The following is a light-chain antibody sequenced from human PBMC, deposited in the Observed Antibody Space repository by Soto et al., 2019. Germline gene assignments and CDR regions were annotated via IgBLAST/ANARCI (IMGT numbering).Light chain of an antibody. Sequence: EIVLTQSPGTVSLSTGERATLSCRASQSVSSSYLAWYQQKPGQAPRLLIYGASSRATGIPDRFSGSGSGTDFTLTISRLEPEDFAVYYCQQYGSSPWTFGQGTKVDI. CDR2: GAS. CDR1: QSVSSSY. CDR3: QQYGSSPWT. J-gene: IGKJ1*01. V-gene: IGKV3-20*01.